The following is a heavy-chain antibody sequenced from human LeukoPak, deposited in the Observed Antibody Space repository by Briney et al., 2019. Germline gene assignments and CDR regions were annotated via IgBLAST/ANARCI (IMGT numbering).Heavy chain of an antibody. CDR3: ARSRCSSISCASRGAFDI. V-gene: IGHV4-4*07. D-gene: IGHD2-2*01. J-gene: IGHJ3*02. CDR1: GGSISNYY. CDR2: IYTSGST. Sequence: SETLSLTCNVSGGSISNYYWSWIRQPAGEGLELIGRIYTSGSTNYTPSLKSRATMSVDTSKNQFSLKLSSVTAADTAVYYCARSRCSSISCASRGAFDIWGQGTMVTVSS.